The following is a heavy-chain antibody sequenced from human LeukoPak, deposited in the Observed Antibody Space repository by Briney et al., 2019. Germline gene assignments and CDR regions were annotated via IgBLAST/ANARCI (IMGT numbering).Heavy chain of an antibody. CDR2: IYYSGST. D-gene: IGHD4-23*01. CDR1: GGSISSSSYY. V-gene: IGHV4-39*07. Sequence: SGTLSLTCTVSGGSISSSSYYWGWIRQPPGKGLEWIGSIYYSGSTYYNPSLKSRVTISVDTSKNQFSLKLSSVTAADTAVYYCARGGTTVVTGYYFDYWGQGTLVTVSS. J-gene: IGHJ4*02. CDR3: ARGGTTVVTGYYFDY.